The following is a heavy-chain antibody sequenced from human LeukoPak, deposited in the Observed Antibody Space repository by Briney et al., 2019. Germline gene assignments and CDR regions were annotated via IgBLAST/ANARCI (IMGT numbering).Heavy chain of an antibody. CDR1: GGSISSGDYY. V-gene: IGHV4-30-4*01. CDR2: IYYSGST. CDR3: ARGGSGSGSYSIHYFDY. J-gene: IGHJ4*02. D-gene: IGHD3-10*01. Sequence: SETLSLTCTVSGGSISSGDYYWSWIRQPPGKGLEWIGYIYYSGSTYYNPSLKSRVTISVDTSKNQFSLKLTSVTAADTAVYYCARGGSGSGSYSIHYFDYWGQGTLVTVSS.